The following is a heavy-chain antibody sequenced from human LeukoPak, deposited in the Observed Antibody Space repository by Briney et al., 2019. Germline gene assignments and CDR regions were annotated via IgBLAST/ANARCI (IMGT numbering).Heavy chain of an antibody. CDR1: GFTFSSYA. Sequence: PGGSLRLSCAASGFTFSSYAMSWVRQAPGKGLEWVSAISGSGGSTYYADSVKGRFTISGDNSKNTLYLQMNSLRAEDTAVYYCAKPWARYYVSGSSRWGQGTLVTVSS. CDR3: AKPWARYYVSGSSR. CDR2: ISGSGGST. J-gene: IGHJ4*02. V-gene: IGHV3-23*01. D-gene: IGHD3-10*01.